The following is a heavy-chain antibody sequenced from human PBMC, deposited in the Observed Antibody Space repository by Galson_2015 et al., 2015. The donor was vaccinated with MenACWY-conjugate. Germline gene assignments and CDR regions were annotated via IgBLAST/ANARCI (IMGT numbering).Heavy chain of an antibody. D-gene: IGHD1-26*01. CDR2: IDPHNSNT. Sequence: QSGAEVKKPGGSLKISCKGSGYSFTNYCIGWVRQMPGRGLEWMGLIDPHNSNTRYSPSFQGQVTISADESISTAFLQWRSSKASDTAMYYCARHPPGGRGMDVWGRGTTVTVSS. J-gene: IGHJ6*02. CDR1: GYSFTNYC. V-gene: IGHV5-51*01. CDR3: ARHPPGGRGMDV.